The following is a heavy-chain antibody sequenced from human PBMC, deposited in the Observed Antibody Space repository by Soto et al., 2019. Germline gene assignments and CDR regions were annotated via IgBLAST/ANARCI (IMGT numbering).Heavy chain of an antibody. Sequence: GGSLRLSCAASGFTFSSYAMSWVRQAPGKGLEWVSAISGSGGSTYYADSVKGRFTSSRDNSKNTLYLQMNSLRAEDTAVYYCAKVSYPKGLQPQNFDYWGQGTLVTVSS. V-gene: IGHV3-23*01. CDR1: GFTFSSYA. CDR2: ISGSGGST. J-gene: IGHJ4*02. D-gene: IGHD4-4*01. CDR3: AKVSYPKGLQPQNFDY.